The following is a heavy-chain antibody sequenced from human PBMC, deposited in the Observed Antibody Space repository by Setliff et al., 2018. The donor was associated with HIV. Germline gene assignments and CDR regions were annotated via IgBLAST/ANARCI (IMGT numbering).Heavy chain of an antibody. Sequence: SETLSLTCTVSGGSISRRDYCWGWIRQPPGKGLEWIGGVYYTWNTYYNPSLKSRVTVSVDTSKNQFSLKLSSVTAADTAVYYCARHSIAVVIGVPERDDAFDIWGHGTMVTVSS. CDR2: VYYTWNT. D-gene: IGHD2-21*01. CDR1: GGSISRRDYC. CDR3: ARHSIAVVIGVPERDDAFDI. J-gene: IGHJ3*02. V-gene: IGHV4-39*01.